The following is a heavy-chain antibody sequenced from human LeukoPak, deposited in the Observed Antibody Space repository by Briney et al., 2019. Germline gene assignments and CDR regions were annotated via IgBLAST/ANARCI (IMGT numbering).Heavy chain of an antibody. J-gene: IGHJ4*02. Sequence: PSETLSLTCTVSGGSISGHAWTWIRQPPMNALEWIGYFYYTWSTIYNPSLKNRVTMSVDTSKNQFSLKLSSVTAADTAVYYCASSQNNYPNYFDFWGQGILVTVSS. CDR3: ASSQNNYPNYFDF. CDR1: GGSISGHA. CDR2: FYYTWST. D-gene: IGHD1-1*01. V-gene: IGHV4-59*11.